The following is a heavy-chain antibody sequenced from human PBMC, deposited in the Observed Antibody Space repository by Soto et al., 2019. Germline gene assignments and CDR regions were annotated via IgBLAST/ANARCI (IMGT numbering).Heavy chain of an antibody. V-gene: IGHV3-74*01. Sequence: EVQLVESGGDLVQPGRSLRLSCAASGFSFSTSWMHWVRQAPGEGLVWVSRTYGDGTSTSYSDSVKGRFTISSDNAKNTLYLQMNSLRAEATAMYYCATDLGLRGGYWGQGTLVTVSS. CDR2: TYGDGTST. CDR1: GFSFSTSW. J-gene: IGHJ4*02. CDR3: ATDLGLRGGY. D-gene: IGHD3-16*01.